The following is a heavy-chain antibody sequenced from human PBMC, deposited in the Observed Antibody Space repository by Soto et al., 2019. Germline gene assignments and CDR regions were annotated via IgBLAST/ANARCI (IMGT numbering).Heavy chain of an antibody. D-gene: IGHD2-2*01. Sequence: GGSLRLSCAASGFTFSSYSMNWVRQAPGKGLEWVSSISSSSSYIYYADSVKGRFTISRDNAKNSLYLQMNSLRAEDTAVYYCARVPPRYQLLAGSGMADMDVWGKGTTVTVSS. CDR1: GFTFSSYS. CDR3: ARVPPRYQLLAGSGMADMDV. J-gene: IGHJ6*03. CDR2: ISSSSSYI. V-gene: IGHV3-21*01.